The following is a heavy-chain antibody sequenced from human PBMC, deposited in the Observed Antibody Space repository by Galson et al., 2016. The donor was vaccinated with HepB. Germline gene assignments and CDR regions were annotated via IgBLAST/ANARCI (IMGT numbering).Heavy chain of an antibody. J-gene: IGHJ5*01. D-gene: IGHD3-22*01. CDR3: AKQGGDSNSWTTVDS. V-gene: IGHV4-61*08. CDR2: IYYTGTT. CDR1: GGSVSSDGYY. Sequence: LSLTCTVSGGSVSSDGYYWSWIRQPPGKGLEWIGYIYYTGTTNYNPSLKSRVTISVDKSNNEFSLKLISVTAADTALYYCAKQGGDSNSWTTVDSWGQGTLVTVSS.